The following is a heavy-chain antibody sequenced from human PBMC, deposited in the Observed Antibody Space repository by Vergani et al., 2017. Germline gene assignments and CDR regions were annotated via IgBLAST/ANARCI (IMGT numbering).Heavy chain of an antibody. CDR2: ISYDGSNK. CDR1: GFTFSSYG. D-gene: IGHD4-23*01. Sequence: QVQLVESGGGVVQPGRSLRLSCAASGFTFSSYGMHWVRQAPGKGLEWVAVISYDGSNKYYADSVKGRFTISRDNSKNKLYLQMNSLRAEDTAVYYCAKGKYDYGGSGSNDAFDIWGQGTMVTVSS. CDR3: AKGKYDYGGSGSNDAFDI. J-gene: IGHJ3*02. V-gene: IGHV3-30*18.